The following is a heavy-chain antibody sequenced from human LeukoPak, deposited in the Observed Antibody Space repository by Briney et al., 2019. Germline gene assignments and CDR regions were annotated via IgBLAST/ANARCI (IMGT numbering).Heavy chain of an antibody. Sequence: GGSLRLSCAASGFTFSSYAMSWVRQAPGKGLEWVSAISGSGGSTYYADSVKGRYTISRDNSKNTLYLQMNSLRAEDTAVYYCAKAGIAARSGLYCFDYWGQGTLVTVSS. D-gene: IGHD6-6*01. CDR2: ISGSGGST. V-gene: IGHV3-23*01. J-gene: IGHJ4*02. CDR3: AKAGIAARSGLYCFDY. CDR1: GFTFSSYA.